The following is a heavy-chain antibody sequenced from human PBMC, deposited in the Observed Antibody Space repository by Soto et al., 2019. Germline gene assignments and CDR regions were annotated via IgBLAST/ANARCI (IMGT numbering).Heavy chain of an antibody. J-gene: IGHJ4*02. V-gene: IGHV4-4*07. D-gene: IGHD3-10*01. CDR2: IHSSGNL. Sequence: PSETLSLTCSVSGASVSSYYWSWFRQPVGKGLEWIGRIHSSGNLNYNPPLESRVTMSLDTSKNQFSLRLSSLTAADTALYLCARDVGKNYWGQGTRVTVSS. CDR1: GASVSSYY. CDR3: ARDVGKNY.